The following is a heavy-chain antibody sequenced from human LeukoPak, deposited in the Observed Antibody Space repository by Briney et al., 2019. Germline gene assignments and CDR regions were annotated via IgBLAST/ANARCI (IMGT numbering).Heavy chain of an antibody. CDR1: GFTYG. Sequence: GGSLRLSCAGAGFTYGMTWVRQAPGRGLEWVSRINSDGSRITYADSVKGRFTISRDNAKNTLYLQMNSLRVEDTAVYYCASSPVITRDWGQGTLVTVSS. CDR3: ASSPVITRD. CDR2: INSDGSRI. D-gene: IGHD3-22*01. V-gene: IGHV3-74*01. J-gene: IGHJ4*02.